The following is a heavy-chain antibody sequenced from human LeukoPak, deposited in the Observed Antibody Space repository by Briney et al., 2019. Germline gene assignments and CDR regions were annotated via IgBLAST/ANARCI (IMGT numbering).Heavy chain of an antibody. CDR3: TRSARLMKGVVEVTALDD. V-gene: IGHV3-48*03. CDR1: GFTFRSYE. Sequence: GGSLRLSCEDSGFTFRSYEMNWVRQAPGKGLEWIAYLSSSGSAFSYADSVKGRFTIARDNAKNSVYLEMNSLRADDTAVYYCTRSARLMKGVVEVTALDDWGQGTLVTVSS. CDR2: LSSSGSAF. J-gene: IGHJ4*02. D-gene: IGHD3-3*01.